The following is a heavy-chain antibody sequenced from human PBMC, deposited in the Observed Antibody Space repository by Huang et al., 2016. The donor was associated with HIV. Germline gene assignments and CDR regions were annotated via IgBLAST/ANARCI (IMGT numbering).Heavy chain of an antibody. CDR3: ARVRASQGHTSGDYYYNGMDV. Sequence: QVQLVQSGAEVKRSGASVKVSCKASGYTFSDYYMHWVRQAPGRGLEGVGWINPTSGGTNYGQKFQGRVTVTRDTSNTTVFMELRRLTSDDVAVYYCARVRASQGHTSGDYYYNGMDVWGQGTTVTVSS. CDR2: INPTSGGT. V-gene: IGHV1-2*02. J-gene: IGHJ6*02. D-gene: IGHD2-2*01. CDR1: GYTFSDYY.